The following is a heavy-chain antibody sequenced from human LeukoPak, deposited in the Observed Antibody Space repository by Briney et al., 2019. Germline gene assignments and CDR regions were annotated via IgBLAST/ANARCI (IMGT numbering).Heavy chain of an antibody. Sequence: ASVKVSCKASGGTFSSYAISWVRQAPGQGLEWMGGITPIFGTANYAQKFQGRVTITADESTSTAYMELSSLRSEDTAVYYCARPQEWELPQGLDIWGQGTMVTVSS. CDR1: GGTFSSYA. CDR2: ITPIFGTA. V-gene: IGHV1-69*13. D-gene: IGHD1-26*01. J-gene: IGHJ3*02. CDR3: ARPQEWELPQGLDI.